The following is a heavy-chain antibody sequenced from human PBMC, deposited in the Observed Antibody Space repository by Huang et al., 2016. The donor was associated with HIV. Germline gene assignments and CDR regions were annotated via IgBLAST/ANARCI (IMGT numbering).Heavy chain of an antibody. CDR2: SGSDNSYI. CDR3: AYQQWLVGGLNH. D-gene: IGHD6-19*01. Sequence: EVELVESGGGLVKPGGSLRLSCAASGFAFSIYGMNWVRQAQGKGLECVAFSGSDNSYIYYADSVKGRVTISRDNAKSSIYLQLDSLRAEDTAVYYCAYQQWLVGGLNHWGQGTLVVVSS. CDR1: GFAFSIYG. J-gene: IGHJ5*02. V-gene: IGHV3-21*02.